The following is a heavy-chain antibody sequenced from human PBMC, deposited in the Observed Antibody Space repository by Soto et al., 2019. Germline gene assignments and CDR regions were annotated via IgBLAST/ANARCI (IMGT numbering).Heavy chain of an antibody. CDR2: IWYDGSNK. J-gene: IGHJ3*02. CDR3: ARDGQGYSGSSKDAFDI. CDR1: GFTFSSYG. Sequence: GGSLRLSCAASGFTFSSYGMHWVRQAPGKGLEWVAVIWYDGSNKYYADSVKGRFTISRDNSKNTLYLQMNSLRAEDTAVYYCARDGQGYSGSSKDAFDIWGQGTMVTVSS. V-gene: IGHV3-33*01. D-gene: IGHD1-26*01.